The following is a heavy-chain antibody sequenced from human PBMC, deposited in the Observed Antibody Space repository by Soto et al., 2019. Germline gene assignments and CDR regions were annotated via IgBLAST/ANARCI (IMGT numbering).Heavy chain of an antibody. Sequence: GESLKISCKGSGYIFTSYWISWVRQMPGKGLEWMGRIDPSDSYTNYSPSFQGHVTISADKSISTAYLQWSSLKASDTAMYYCASGRSDIVATVVYYGMDAWGQGTTVTVSS. CDR1: GYIFTSYW. CDR3: ASGRSDIVATVVYYGMDA. D-gene: IGHD5-12*01. V-gene: IGHV5-10-1*01. J-gene: IGHJ6*02. CDR2: IDPSDSYT.